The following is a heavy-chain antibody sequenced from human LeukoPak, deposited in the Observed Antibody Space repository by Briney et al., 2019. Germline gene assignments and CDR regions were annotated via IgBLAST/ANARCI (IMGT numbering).Heavy chain of an antibody. CDR1: GYTFSSYG. CDR3: AREHSSSWDQFDY. D-gene: IGHD6-13*01. V-gene: IGHV1-18*01. Sequence: ASVKVSCKASGYTFSSYGISWVRQAPGQGLECMGWISAYNGDANYARKLQDRVTMTTDTSTSTAYMELRSLRSDDTAVYYCAREHSSSWDQFDYWGQGTLVTVSS. J-gene: IGHJ4*02. CDR2: ISAYNGDA.